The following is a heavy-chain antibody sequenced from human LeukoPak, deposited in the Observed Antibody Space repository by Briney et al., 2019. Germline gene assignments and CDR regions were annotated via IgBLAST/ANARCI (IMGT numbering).Heavy chain of an antibody. Sequence: ASVKVSCKASGYTFTGYYMHWVRQAPGQGLEWMGWINPNSGGTNYAQKFQGRVTMTRDTSISTAYMELSRLRSDDTAVYYCARDLKYCSGGSCYGPLFDLWGRGTLVTVSS. CDR3: ARDLKYCSGGSCYGPLFDL. D-gene: IGHD2-15*01. CDR2: INPNSGGT. V-gene: IGHV1-2*02. J-gene: IGHJ2*01. CDR1: GYTFTGYY.